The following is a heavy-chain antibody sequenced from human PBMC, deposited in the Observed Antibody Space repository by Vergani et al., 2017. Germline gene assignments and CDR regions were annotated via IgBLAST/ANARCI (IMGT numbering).Heavy chain of an antibody. J-gene: IGHJ3*02. CDR1: GGSISSYY. D-gene: IGHD3-10*01. CDR2: IYYSGST. CDR3: ARPDTYYYGSGSPTSGAFDI. V-gene: IGHV4-59*05. Sequence: QVQLQESGPGLVKPSETLSLTCTVSGGSISSYYWSWIRQPPGKGLEWIGSIYYSGSTYYNPSLKSRVTISVDTSKNQFSLKLSSVTAADTAVYYCARPDTYYYGSGSPTSGAFDIWGQGTMVTVSS.